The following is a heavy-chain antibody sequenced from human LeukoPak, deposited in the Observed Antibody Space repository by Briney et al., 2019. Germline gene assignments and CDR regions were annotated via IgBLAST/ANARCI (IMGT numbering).Heavy chain of an antibody. CDR1: GGSISSSSYH. Sequence: PSETLSLTCTVSGGSISSSSYHWDWIRQPPGKGLEWIGSIYYSGTTYYNPSLKNRVTISVDTSKNQFSLKLSSVTAADTAVYYCAKRYGSGNYVDYWGQGTLVTVSS. V-gene: IGHV4-39*01. D-gene: IGHD3-10*01. CDR2: IYYSGTT. CDR3: AKRYGSGNYVDY. J-gene: IGHJ4*02.